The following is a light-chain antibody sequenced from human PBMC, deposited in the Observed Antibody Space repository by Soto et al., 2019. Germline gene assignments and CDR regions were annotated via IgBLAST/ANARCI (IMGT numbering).Light chain of an antibody. Sequence: EIILTQSPASLSVSPGERATLSCRASQSVNNNLAWYQQKPGQAPGLLIYGASTRATGIPGRFRGSGSGTEFTLTITSLQSEDFAVYFCQQYNNLPPDTFGQGTKVDIK. J-gene: IGKJ2*01. CDR2: GAS. CDR1: QSVNNN. CDR3: QQYNNLPPDT. V-gene: IGKV3-15*01.